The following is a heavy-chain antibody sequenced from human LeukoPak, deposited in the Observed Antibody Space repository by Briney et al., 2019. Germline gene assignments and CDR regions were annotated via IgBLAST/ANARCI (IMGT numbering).Heavy chain of an antibody. V-gene: IGHV1-3*01. J-gene: IGHJ6*03. Sequence: ASVKVSCKASGYTFTSYAMHWVRQAPGQRLEWMGWINGGNGNTKYSQKFQGRVTITRDTSASTAYMELSSLRSDDTAVYYCAREALHYDFWSGYYSRSYYYYMDVWGKGTTVTVSS. CDR1: GYTFTSYA. CDR2: INGGNGNT. D-gene: IGHD3-3*01. CDR3: AREALHYDFWSGYYSRSYYYYMDV.